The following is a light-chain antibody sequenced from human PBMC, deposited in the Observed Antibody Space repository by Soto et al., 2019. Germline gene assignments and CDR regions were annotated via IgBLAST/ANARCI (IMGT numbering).Light chain of an antibody. Sequence: QSVLTQPASVSGSPGQSITISCTGTNNDVGAYPYVSWYQQHPGTAPKLIIYEVTNRPSGISDRFSGSKSGNTAFLTISGLQAEDESDYYCSSFATSGTTVIFGGGTKLTVL. V-gene: IGLV2-14*01. CDR2: EVT. CDR1: NNDVGAYPY. J-gene: IGLJ2*01. CDR3: SSFATSGTTVI.